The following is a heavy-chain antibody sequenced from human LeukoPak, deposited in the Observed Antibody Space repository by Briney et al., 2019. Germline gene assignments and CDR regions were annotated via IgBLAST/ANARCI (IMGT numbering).Heavy chain of an antibody. D-gene: IGHD4-17*01. CDR3: TKVPDYGDFIFDY. CDR1: GFTFSDYY. Sequence: NSGGSLRLSCAASGFTFSDYYMSWIRQAPGKGLEWVSYISSSSSYTNYADSVKGRFTISRDNSKNSLYLQMNSLRTADTALYYCTKVPDYGDFIFDYWGQGTLVTVSS. CDR2: ISSSSSYT. V-gene: IGHV3-11*05. J-gene: IGHJ4*02.